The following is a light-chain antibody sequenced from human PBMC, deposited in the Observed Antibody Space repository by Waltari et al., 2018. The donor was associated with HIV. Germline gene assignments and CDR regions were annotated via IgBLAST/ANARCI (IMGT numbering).Light chain of an antibody. CDR2: DAS. J-gene: IGKJ2*01. CDR1: QSVRSN. Sequence: EIVMTQSPATLSVSTGERATPSCRASQSVRSNLAWYQQKPGQAPRLLIYDASTRATGIPARFSGSGSGTYFTLTISSLQSEDFAVYYCQQYNNWPPGTFGQGAKLEIK. CDR3: QQYNNWPPGT. V-gene: IGKV3-15*01.